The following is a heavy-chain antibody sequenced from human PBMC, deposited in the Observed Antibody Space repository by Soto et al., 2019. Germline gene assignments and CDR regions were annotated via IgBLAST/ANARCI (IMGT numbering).Heavy chain of an antibody. D-gene: IGHD5-12*01. Sequence: GSLRLSCAASGFTFNSYSMNWVLQAPGKGLEWVSSISSSSSYIYYADSVKGRFTISRDNAKNTLYLQMNSLRAEDTAVYYCARDFPEVSVARFDYWGQGTLVTVSS. CDR1: GFTFNSYS. J-gene: IGHJ4*02. CDR3: ARDFPEVSVARFDY. V-gene: IGHV3-21*01. CDR2: ISSSSSYI.